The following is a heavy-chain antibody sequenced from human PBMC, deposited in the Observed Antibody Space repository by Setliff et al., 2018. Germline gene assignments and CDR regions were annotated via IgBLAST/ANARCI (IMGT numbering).Heavy chain of an antibody. Sequence: SETLSLTCTVSGGSISSGGYYWSWIRQHPGKGLEWIGYIYYSGSTYYNPSLKCRVTISVDTSKNQFSLKLSSVTAADTAVYYCARDPLTTNRRRAFDIWGQGTMVTVSS. V-gene: IGHV4-31*03. J-gene: IGHJ3*02. CDR2: IYYSGST. CDR3: ARDPLTTNRRRAFDI. CDR1: GGSISSGGYY. D-gene: IGHD4-17*01.